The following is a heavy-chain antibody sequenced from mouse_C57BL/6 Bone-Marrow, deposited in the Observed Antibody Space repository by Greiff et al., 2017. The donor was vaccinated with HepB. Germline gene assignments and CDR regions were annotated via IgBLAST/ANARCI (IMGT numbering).Heavy chain of an antibody. J-gene: IGHJ3*01. V-gene: IGHV1-55*01. D-gene: IGHD1-1*01. CDR1: GYTFTSYW. Sequence: QVQLQQPGAELVKPGASVKMSCKASGYTFTSYWITWVKQRPGQGLEWIGDIYPRSGNTYYNEKFKGKATLTADKSSSTAYMELRSLTSEDSAVYFCARSGYYGREAYWGQGTLVTVSA. CDR3: ARSGYYGREAY. CDR2: IYPRSGNT.